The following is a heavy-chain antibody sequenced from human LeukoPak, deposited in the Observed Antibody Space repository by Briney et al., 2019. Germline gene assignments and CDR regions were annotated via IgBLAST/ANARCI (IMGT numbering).Heavy chain of an antibody. J-gene: IGHJ4*02. CDR1: GFTFSSYS. V-gene: IGHV3-21*01. D-gene: IGHD6-19*01. Sequence: PGGSLRLSCAASGFTFSSYSMNWVRQAPGKGLEWVSSISSSSSYIYYADSVKGRFTISTDNAKNSLYLQMNSLRAEDTAVYYCARDPNRQWLVPDDYWGQGTLVTVSS. CDR3: ARDPNRQWLVPDDY. CDR2: ISSSSSYI.